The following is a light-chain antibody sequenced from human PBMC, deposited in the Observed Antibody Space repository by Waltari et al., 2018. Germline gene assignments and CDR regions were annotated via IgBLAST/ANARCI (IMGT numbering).Light chain of an antibody. V-gene: IGLV2-14*03. J-gene: IGLJ3*02. CDR2: DVR. CDR1: SSDVGAYNY. CDR3: SSSTSSTTRV. Sequence: QSALTQPASVSASPGQSITISCTGTSSDVGAYNYVSWYQQHPGKTPKLIIYDVRIRPSGVSNRFPGSKSGNTASLTISGLQADDEADYYCSSSTSSTTRVFCGGTRLTVL.